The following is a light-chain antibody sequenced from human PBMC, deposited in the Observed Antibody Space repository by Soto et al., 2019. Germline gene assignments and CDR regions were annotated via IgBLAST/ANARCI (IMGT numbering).Light chain of an antibody. V-gene: IGLV2-14*01. Sequence: QSALTQPASVSGSPGQSITISCTGTSSDVGGYYYVSWYQHHPGKAPKLMIYEVTKRPSGVSSRFSGSNSGNTASLIISGLQAEDEADYYCSSYTSSSAPHVVFGGGTKLTVL. CDR3: SSYTSSSAPHVV. CDR1: SSDVGGYYY. CDR2: EVT. J-gene: IGLJ2*01.